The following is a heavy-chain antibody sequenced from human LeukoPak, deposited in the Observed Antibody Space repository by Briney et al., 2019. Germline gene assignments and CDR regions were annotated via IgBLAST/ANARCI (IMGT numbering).Heavy chain of an antibody. V-gene: IGHV4-61*09. J-gene: IGHJ4*02. CDR2: IYTSGST. D-gene: IGHD6-19*01. CDR3: ARDQRGSSGWYYGY. Sequence: PSQTLSLTCTVSGDSISSDSYYWSWIRQPAGKGLEWIGHIYTSGSTNYNPSLKSRVTISVDTSKNQFSLKLSSVTAADTAVYYCARDQRGSSGWYYGYWGQGTLVTVSS. CDR1: GDSISSDSYY.